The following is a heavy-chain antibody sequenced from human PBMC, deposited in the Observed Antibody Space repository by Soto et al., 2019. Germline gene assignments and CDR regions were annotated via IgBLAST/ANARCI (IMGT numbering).Heavy chain of an antibody. J-gene: IGHJ1*01. CDR2: ISSSSSTI. V-gene: IGHV3-48*02. Sequence: EVQLVESGGGLVQPGGSLRLSCAASGFTFSSYSMNWVRQAPGKGLEWVSYISSSSSTIYYADSVKGRFTISRDNAKNSLYLQMNSLRDEDTAVYYCASYPPVGATNKAYFQHWGQGTLVTVSS. CDR1: GFTFSSYS. CDR3: ASYPPVGATNKAYFQH. D-gene: IGHD1-26*01.